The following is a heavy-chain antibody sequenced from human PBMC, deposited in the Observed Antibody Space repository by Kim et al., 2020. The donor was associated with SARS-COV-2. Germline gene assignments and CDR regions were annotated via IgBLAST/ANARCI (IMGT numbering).Heavy chain of an antibody. V-gene: IGHV3-9*01. J-gene: IGHJ3*02. D-gene: IGHD3-3*01. Sequence: DSVKGRFTSSRDNAKNSLYLQMNSLRAEDTALYYCAKDQLLEWLFDAFDIWGQGTMVTVSS. CDR3: AKDQLLEWLFDAFDI.